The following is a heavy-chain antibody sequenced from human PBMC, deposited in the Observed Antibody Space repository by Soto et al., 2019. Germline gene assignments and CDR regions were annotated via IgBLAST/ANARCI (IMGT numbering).Heavy chain of an antibody. CDR3: AKAAGSYLSYFDY. CDR1: GFTFSDYY. D-gene: IGHD1-26*01. Sequence: PGGSLRLSYAASGFTFSDYYMSWIRQAPGKGLEWVADIRNNGSNKNYADSVKGRFTISRDNSKKIVYLQMISLRAEDTAVYHCAKAAGSYLSYFDYWGQGTLVTVSS. V-gene: IGHV3-11*03. CDR2: IRNNGSNK. J-gene: IGHJ4*02.